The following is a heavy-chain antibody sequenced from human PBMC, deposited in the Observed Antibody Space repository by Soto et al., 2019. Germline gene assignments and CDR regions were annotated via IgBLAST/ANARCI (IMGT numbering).Heavy chain of an antibody. CDR2: ISAHNGNT. Sequence: QVHLVQSGAEVKKPGASVKVSCQGSGYAFTTYGITWVRQAPGQGLEWMGWISAHNGNTNYAQKLQGRVTVTRDTSTSAAYMELRSLRSDGKAVYYCARWRYGDYWGQGALVTVSS. J-gene: IGHJ4*02. CDR1: GYAFTTYG. CDR3: ARWRYGDY. D-gene: IGHD1-1*01. V-gene: IGHV1-18*01.